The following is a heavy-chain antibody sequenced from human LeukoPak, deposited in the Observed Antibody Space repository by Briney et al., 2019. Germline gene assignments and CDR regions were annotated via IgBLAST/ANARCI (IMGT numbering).Heavy chain of an antibody. V-gene: IGHV1-69*04. J-gene: IGHJ4*02. CDR2: IIPLLDIT. CDR3: ARGGRVVATLDY. D-gene: IGHD2-15*01. CDR1: GGTFSSFA. Sequence: SVKVSCKLLGGTFSSFAVSWVRQAPGQGLEWMGRIIPLLDITNYAQRFRGRLTITADKSTTTAYMDLSNLTSDDTAVYYCARGGRVVATLDYWGQGTLVTASS.